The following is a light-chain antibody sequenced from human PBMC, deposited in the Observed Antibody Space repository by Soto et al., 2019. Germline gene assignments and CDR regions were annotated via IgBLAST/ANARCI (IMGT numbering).Light chain of an antibody. V-gene: IGKV3-20*01. CDR2: GAS. Sequence: EIVLTQSPGTLSLSPGERATLSCRASQSVYKNFLAWYQQKPGQAPRLLINGASNRATGIPDRFSGSGSGTHFSLTIDRLEPEDFAVYFCQLDGSSPPTFGGGTKVAIK. J-gene: IGKJ4*01. CDR1: QSVYKNF. CDR3: QLDGSSPPT.